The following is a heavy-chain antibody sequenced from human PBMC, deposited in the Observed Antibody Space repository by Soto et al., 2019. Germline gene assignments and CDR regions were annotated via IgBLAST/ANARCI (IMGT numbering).Heavy chain of an antibody. D-gene: IGHD2-15*01. CDR2: IYNEFT. J-gene: IGHJ3*02. CDR3: VREPRYCSGGSCSIMGDAFDI. V-gene: IGHV3-66*01. CDR1: GFSVTDIY. Sequence: EVQLVESGGGLVQPGGSLRLSCVAYGFSVTDIYMNWVRQAPGKGLEWVSVIYNEFTDYADSVRGRFSISTDSSKNALYLQMNSLRAEDSAVYYCVREPRYCSGGSCSIMGDAFDIWGQGTKVTVSS.